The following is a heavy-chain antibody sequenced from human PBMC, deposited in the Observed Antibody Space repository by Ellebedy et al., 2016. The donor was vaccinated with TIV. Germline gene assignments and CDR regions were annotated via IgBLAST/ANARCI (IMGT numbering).Heavy chain of an antibody. V-gene: IGHV3-48*04. D-gene: IGHD6-13*01. CDR3: AREAGYSSTWPFDP. CDR1: GFTFSSYS. Sequence: GESLKISCSASGFTFSSYSMNWVRQAPGKGLEWISYISNGGSIVNYADSVQGRFTISRDDAKNSLYLQMNSLRAEDTAVYHCAREAGYSSTWPFDPWGQGTLVTVSS. CDR2: ISNGGSIV. J-gene: IGHJ5*02.